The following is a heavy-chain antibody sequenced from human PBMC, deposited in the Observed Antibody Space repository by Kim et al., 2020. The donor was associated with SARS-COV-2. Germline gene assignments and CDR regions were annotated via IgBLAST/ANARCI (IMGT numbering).Heavy chain of an antibody. V-gene: IGHV3-48*02. CDR3: ATGGGSIYY. D-gene: IGHD3-9*01. CDR1: GFTFNTYS. CDR2: ISGSSSSI. J-gene: IGHJ4*02. Sequence: GGSLRLSCAASGFTFNTYSMIWVRQAPGKGLECVSYISGSSSSIYYADSVKGRFTISRDNAKSSLYLQMNSLRDEDTAVYYCATGGGSIYYWGQGALVTVSS.